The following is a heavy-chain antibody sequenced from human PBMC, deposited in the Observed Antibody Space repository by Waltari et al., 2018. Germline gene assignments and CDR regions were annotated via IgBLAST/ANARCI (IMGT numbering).Heavy chain of an antibody. D-gene: IGHD4-17*01. V-gene: IGHV3-48*03. J-gene: IGHJ3*02. Sequence: EVQLVESGGGLVQPGGSLRLSCAASGFTFSSYEMSWVRQAPGNGLEWISYISSSGSSIDYADSVKDRFTISRDNAQNSLHLKMNSLRVEDTAVYYCASSVEVYAFDIWGRGTMVTVSS. CDR3: ASSVEVYAFDI. CDR2: ISSSGSSI. CDR1: GFTFSSYE.